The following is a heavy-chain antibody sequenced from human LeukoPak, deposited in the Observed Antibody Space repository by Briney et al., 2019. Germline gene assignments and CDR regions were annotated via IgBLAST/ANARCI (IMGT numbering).Heavy chain of an antibody. CDR2: ISHDGSNQ. D-gene: IGHD6-6*01. V-gene: IGHV3-30*03. CDR1: GFTFSSYG. J-gene: IGHJ4*02. CDR3: ARGLYSSSSGADY. Sequence: GGSLRLSCAVSGFTFSSYGMHWVRQAPGKGLEWVAIISHDGSNQYYADSVKGRFTISRDNSKNTLYLQMNSLRAEDTAVYYCARGLYSSSSGADYWGQGTLVTVSS.